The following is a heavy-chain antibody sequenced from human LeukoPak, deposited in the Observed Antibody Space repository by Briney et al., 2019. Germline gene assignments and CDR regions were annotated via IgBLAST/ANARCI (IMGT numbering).Heavy chain of an antibody. J-gene: IGHJ6*02. CDR3: AKVRHEVVVIMDYYYGLDV. V-gene: IGHV3-23*01. CDR2: ISGSGGST. CDR1: GFTFSSYA. Sequence: QTGGSLRLSCAASGFTFSSYAMSWVRQAPGKGLEWVSAISGSGGSTYYADSVKGRFTISRDNSKNTLYLQMNSLRAEDTAVYYCAKVRHEVVVIMDYYYGLDVWGQGTTVTVTS. D-gene: IGHD3-22*01.